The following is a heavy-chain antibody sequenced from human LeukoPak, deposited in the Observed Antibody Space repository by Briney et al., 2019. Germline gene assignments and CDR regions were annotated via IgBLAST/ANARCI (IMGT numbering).Heavy chain of an antibody. CDR1: GYTFTSYG. V-gene: IGHV1-18*01. J-gene: IGHJ4*02. Sequence: GASVKVSCKASGYTFTSYGISWVRQAPGQGLEWMGWISAYNGNTNYAQKLQGRVTMTTDTSTSTAYMELRSLRSDDTAVYYCARDPPTYYDILTGYSYFDYWGQGTLVTVSS. CDR2: ISAYNGNT. D-gene: IGHD3-9*01. CDR3: ARDPPTYYDILTGYSYFDY.